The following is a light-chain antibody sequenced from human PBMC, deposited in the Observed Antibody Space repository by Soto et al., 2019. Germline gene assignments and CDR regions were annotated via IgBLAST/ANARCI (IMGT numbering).Light chain of an antibody. CDR1: QSVTSRF. CDR2: GVS. CDR3: QQYDSSRT. Sequence: EIVLTQSPGTLSLSPGERATLSCRASQSVTSRFLAWYQQKPAQPPRLLIYGVSSRAAGIPDRFSGSGSGTDFNLTITRLEPEDFAVYYCQQYDSSRTFGQGTKVEMK. V-gene: IGKV3-20*01. J-gene: IGKJ1*01.